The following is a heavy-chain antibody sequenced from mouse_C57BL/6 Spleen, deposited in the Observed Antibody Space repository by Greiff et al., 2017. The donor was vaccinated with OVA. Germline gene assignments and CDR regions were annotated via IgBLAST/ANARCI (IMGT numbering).Heavy chain of an antibody. CDR1: GYTFTSYW. J-gene: IGHJ4*01. CDR3: AKTTVVAPYYAMDY. D-gene: IGHD1-1*01. Sequence: VQLHQPGAELVKPGASVKLSCKASGYTFTSYWMHWVKQRPGRGLEWIGRIDPNSGGTKYNEKFKSKATLTVDKPSSTAYMQLSSLTSEDSAVYYCAKTTVVAPYYAMDYWGQGTSVTVSS. V-gene: IGHV1-72*01. CDR2: IDPNSGGT.